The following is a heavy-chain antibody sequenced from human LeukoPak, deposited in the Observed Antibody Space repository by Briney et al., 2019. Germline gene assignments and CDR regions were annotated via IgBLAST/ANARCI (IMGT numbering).Heavy chain of an antibody. CDR2: IYYSGST. V-gene: IGHV4-39*01. CDR3: ARCGYDYIWGSYRQYYFGY. D-gene: IGHD3-16*02. CDR1: GGSISSSNYY. Sequence: SETLSLTCTVSGGSISSSNYYWGWIRQPPGKGLEWIGSIYYSGSTYYNPSLKSRVTISVDTSKNQFSLKLSSVTAADTAVYYCARCGYDYIWGSYRQYYFGYWGQGTLVTVSS. J-gene: IGHJ4*02.